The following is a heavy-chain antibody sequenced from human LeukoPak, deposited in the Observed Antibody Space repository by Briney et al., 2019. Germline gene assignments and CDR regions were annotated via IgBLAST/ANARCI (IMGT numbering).Heavy chain of an antibody. V-gene: IGHV4-39*01. CDR1: GGSFSSADYH. D-gene: IGHD2-8*01. Sequence: SETLSLKCTVSGGSFSSADYHWGWIRQTPGKGLEWIGITYYSRQTFYNPSLKSRVIISIDTSTNHFSLKLTSVTAADTAVYYCARHKEWYDWLDPWGQGTLVVVSS. CDR3: ARHKEWYDWLDP. J-gene: IGHJ5*02. CDR2: TYYSRQT.